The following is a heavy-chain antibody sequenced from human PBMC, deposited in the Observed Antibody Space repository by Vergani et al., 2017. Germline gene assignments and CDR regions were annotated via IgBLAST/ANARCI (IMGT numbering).Heavy chain of an antibody. CDR3: AREGRSDWNLGFDP. D-gene: IGHD1-7*01. Sequence: QVQLQQWGAGLLKPSETLSLTCAVYGGSFSGYYWSWIRQPPGKGLEWIGYIYYSGSTNYNPSLKSRVTISVDTSKNQFSLKLSSVTAADTAVYYCAREGRSDWNLGFDPWGQGTLVTVSS. CDR1: GGSFSGYY. CDR2: IYYSGST. V-gene: IGHV4-34*11. J-gene: IGHJ5*02.